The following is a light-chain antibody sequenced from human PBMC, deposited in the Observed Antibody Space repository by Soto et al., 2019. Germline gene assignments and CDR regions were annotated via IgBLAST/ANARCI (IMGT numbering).Light chain of an antibody. J-gene: IGKJ1*01. CDR2: WAS. V-gene: IGKV4-1*01. CDR3: HQYYSSPGT. CDR1: QSVLYSSNNKNY. Sequence: DIVMTQSPDSLAVSLGERATINCKSSQSVLYSSNNKNYLAWYQQKPGQPPKLLIYWASTRESGVPDRLSGSGSGTDFTLTISSLQAEDVAVYYCHQYYSSPGTFGQGTKVEIK.